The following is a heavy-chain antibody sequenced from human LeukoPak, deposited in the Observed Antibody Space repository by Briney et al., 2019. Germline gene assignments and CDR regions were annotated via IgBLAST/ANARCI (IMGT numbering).Heavy chain of an antibody. J-gene: IGHJ5*01. CDR3: TRATHPAISGPQSDS. CDR2: IDSKSGNT. V-gene: IGHV1-18*01. D-gene: IGHD3-3*02. Sequence: GASVKVSCKTSDYIFTAYGVGWVRQAPGQGLEWMGWIDSKSGNTDYAHNFQGRIALTIAAPTNTAYMELWSLRSDDTAIYFCTRATHPAISGPQSDSWGQGTLATVSS. CDR1: DYIFTAYG.